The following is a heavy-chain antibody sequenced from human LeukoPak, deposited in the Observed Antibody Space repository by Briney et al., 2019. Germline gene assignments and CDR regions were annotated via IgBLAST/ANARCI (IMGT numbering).Heavy chain of an antibody. CDR1: SGSISSYY. CDR2: FYNSGTT. Sequence: SETLSLTCSVSSGSISSYYWSWIRQPPGKGLEWIGYFYNSGTTNYNPSLKSRVTISVDTSKNQFSLKLSSVTAADTAVYYCARYFSGLDYWGQGTLVTVSS. J-gene: IGHJ4*02. D-gene: IGHD3-10*01. V-gene: IGHV4-59*01. CDR3: ARYFSGLDY.